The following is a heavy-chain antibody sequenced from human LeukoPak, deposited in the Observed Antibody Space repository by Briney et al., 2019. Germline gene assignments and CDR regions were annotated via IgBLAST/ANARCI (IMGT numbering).Heavy chain of an antibody. D-gene: IGHD4-11*01. V-gene: IGHV4-34*01. Sequence: PSETLSLTCAVYGGSFSGYYWSWIRQPPGKGLEWIGEINHSGSTNYNPSLKSRVTISVDTSKNQFSLKLSSVTAADTAVYYCARDSPATVTTDEYYYYYYMDVWGKGTTVTVSS. CDR2: INHSGST. J-gene: IGHJ6*03. CDR1: GGSFSGYY. CDR3: ARDSPATVTTDEYYYYYYMDV.